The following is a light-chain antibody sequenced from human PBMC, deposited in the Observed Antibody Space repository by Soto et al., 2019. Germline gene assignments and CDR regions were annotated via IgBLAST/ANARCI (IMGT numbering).Light chain of an antibody. J-gene: IGLJ1*01. CDR2: YDS. Sequence: SYELTQPPSVSVAPEKTAMLTCGGDNIGSKRVHWYRQKPGQAPVLVIYYDSDRPSGIPERFSGSNSGNTATLTINRVEAGDEADYYCQVWDITTDHYVFGTGTKLTVL. V-gene: IGLV3-21*04. CDR1: NIGSKR. CDR3: QVWDITTDHYV.